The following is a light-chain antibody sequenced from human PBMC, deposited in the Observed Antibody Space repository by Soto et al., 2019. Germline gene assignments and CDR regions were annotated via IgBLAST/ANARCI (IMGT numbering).Light chain of an antibody. Sequence: EIVLTQSPATLSLSPGERATLSCRASQSVSSYLAWYQQKPGQAPRLLIYDASNRATGIPARFSGSGSGTDSALTISSREPEDFAVYYCLQRSDWPSTFGGGNKVQIK. CDR1: QSVSSY. CDR3: LQRSDWPST. CDR2: DAS. J-gene: IGKJ4*02. V-gene: IGKV3-11*01.